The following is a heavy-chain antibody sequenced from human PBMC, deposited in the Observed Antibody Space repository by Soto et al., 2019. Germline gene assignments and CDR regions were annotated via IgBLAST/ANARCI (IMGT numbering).Heavy chain of an antibody. CDR3: ARFGTYYDTSGFLY. V-gene: IGHV3-74*01. J-gene: IGHJ4*02. CDR1: GFTFGSHW. CDR2: ISSGGTTT. D-gene: IGHD3-22*01. Sequence: PVGSLRLSCAASGFTFGSHWMHWVRQAPGKGLVYVSRISSGGTTTNYAESVKGRFTISRDNARNTLYLQMNSLRVEDTAVYYCARFGTYYDTSGFLYWGQGTPVTVSS.